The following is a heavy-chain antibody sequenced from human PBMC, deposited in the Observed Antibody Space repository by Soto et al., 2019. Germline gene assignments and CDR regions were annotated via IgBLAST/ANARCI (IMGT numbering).Heavy chain of an antibody. CDR3: ARAELYGDYRASSIDY. Sequence: EVQLVESGGGLVQPGGSLRLSCAASGFTFSSYWMSWVRQAPGKGLEWVANIKQDGSEKYYVDSVKGRFTISRDNAKNSLYMQMNSLRDEDTAVYYCARAELYGDYRASSIDYWGQGTLVTVSS. J-gene: IGHJ4*02. V-gene: IGHV3-7*01. D-gene: IGHD4-17*01. CDR1: GFTFSSYW. CDR2: IKQDGSEK.